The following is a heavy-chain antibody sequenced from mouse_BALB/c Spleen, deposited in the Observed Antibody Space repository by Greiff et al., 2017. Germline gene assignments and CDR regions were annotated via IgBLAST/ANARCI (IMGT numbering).Heavy chain of an antibody. D-gene: IGHD1-1*01. CDR2: IDPYNGGT. CDR3: ARGFITTVGGFAY. V-gene: IGHV1S135*01. Sequence: VQLKQSGPELVKPGASVKVSCKASGYAFTSYNMYWVKQSHGKSLEWIGYIDPYNGGTSYNQKFKGKATLTVDKSSSTAYMHLNSLTSEDSAVYYCARGFITTVGGFAYWGQGTLVTVSA. CDR1: GYAFTSYN. J-gene: IGHJ3*01.